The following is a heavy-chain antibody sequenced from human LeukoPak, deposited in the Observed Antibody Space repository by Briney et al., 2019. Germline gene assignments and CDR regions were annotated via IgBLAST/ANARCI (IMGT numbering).Heavy chain of an antibody. CDR2: INAGNGNT. D-gene: IGHD6-6*01. Sequence: ASVKVSCKASGYTFTGYYMHWVRQAPGQGLEWMGWINAGNGNTKYSQEFQGRVTITRDTSASTAYMELSSLRSEDMAVYYCARASIAARPTFSFDYWGQGTLVTVSS. J-gene: IGHJ4*02. CDR1: GYTFTGYY. V-gene: IGHV1-3*03. CDR3: ARASIAARPTFSFDY.